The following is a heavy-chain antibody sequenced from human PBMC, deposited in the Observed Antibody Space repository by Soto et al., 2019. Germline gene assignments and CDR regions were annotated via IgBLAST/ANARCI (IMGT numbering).Heavy chain of an antibody. CDR2: IIPIFGTA. D-gene: IGHD3-22*01. J-gene: IGHJ4*02. CDR3: ARDKKAANYYDSSGRYYFDY. V-gene: IGHV1-69*01. CDR1: GGTFSSYA. Sequence: QVQLVQSGAEVKKPGSSVKVSCKASGGTFSSYAISWVRQAPGQGLECMGGIIPIFGTANYAQKFQGRVTITADESTSTAYMELSSLRSEDTAVYYCARDKKAANYYDSSGRYYFDYWGQGTLVTVSS.